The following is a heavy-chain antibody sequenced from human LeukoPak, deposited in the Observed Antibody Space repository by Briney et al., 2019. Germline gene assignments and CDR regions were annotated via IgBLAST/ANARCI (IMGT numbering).Heavy chain of an antibody. V-gene: IGHV4-34*01. CDR2: INHSGST. CDR1: GGSFSGYY. CDR3: ARNPKLYYDSSGYYY. J-gene: IGHJ4*02. Sequence: SETLSLTCAVYGGSFSGYYWSWIRQPPGKGLEWIGEINHSGSTNYNPSLKSRVTISVDTSKNQFSLKLSSVTAADTAVYYCARNPKLYYDSSGYYYWGQGTLVTVSS. D-gene: IGHD3-22*01.